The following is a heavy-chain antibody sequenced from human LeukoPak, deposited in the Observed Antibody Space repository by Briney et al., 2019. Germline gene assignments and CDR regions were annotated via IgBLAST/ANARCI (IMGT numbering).Heavy chain of an antibody. CDR2: LYYSGST. CDR1: GGSISSSY. Sequence: SETLSLTCTVSGGSISSSYWSWIRQPPGKGLEWIGYLYYSGSTNYNPSLKSRVTISADTSKNQFSLKLSSVTAADTAVYYCAGAYYGSGSYLSFDHWGQGTLVTVSS. CDR3: AGAYYGSGSYLSFDH. D-gene: IGHD3-10*01. J-gene: IGHJ4*02. V-gene: IGHV4-59*08.